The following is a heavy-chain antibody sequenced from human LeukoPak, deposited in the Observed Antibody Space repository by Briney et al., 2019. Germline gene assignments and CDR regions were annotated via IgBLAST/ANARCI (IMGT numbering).Heavy chain of an antibody. CDR1: GGTFSSYA. CDR3: ARPDKTGTFDY. Sequence: ASVKVSCKASGGTFSSYAISWVRQAPGQGLEWMGRIIPILGIANYAQKFQGRVTMTTDTSTSTAYMELRSLRSDDTAVYYCARPDKTGTFDYWGQGTLVTVSS. CDR2: IIPILGIA. J-gene: IGHJ4*02. D-gene: IGHD7-27*01. V-gene: IGHV1-69*04.